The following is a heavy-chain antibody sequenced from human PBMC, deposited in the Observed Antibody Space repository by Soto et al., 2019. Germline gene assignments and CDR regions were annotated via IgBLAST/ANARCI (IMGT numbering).Heavy chain of an antibody. CDR1: AYTFNTYG. CDR3: ARDGRKQISVEGRNAMDV. Sequence: QVQLVQSGPEVKKPGASVKVSCKASAYTFNTYGISWVRRAPGQGLEWMGWISGHNGQTNYAQKFRGRVTITTDTSTSTAYMELRSLRSDDTAIYYCARDGRKQISVEGRNAMDVWGQGTTVTVSS. D-gene: IGHD1-1*01. CDR2: ISGHNGQT. J-gene: IGHJ6*02. V-gene: IGHV1-18*01.